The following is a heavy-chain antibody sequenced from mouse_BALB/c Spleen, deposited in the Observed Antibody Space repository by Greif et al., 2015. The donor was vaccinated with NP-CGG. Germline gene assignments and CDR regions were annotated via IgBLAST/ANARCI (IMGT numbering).Heavy chain of an antibody. CDR1: GYTFTSYY. CDR3: TRDAMDY. Sequence: QVQLQQPGPELVKPGASVRIPCKASGYTFTSYYIHWVKQRPGQGLGWIGWIFPGNVNTKYNEKFKGKATLTADKSSSTAYMQLSSLTSEDSAVYFCTRDAMDYWGQGTSVTVSS. J-gene: IGHJ4*01. CDR2: IFPGNVNT. V-gene: IGHV1S56*01.